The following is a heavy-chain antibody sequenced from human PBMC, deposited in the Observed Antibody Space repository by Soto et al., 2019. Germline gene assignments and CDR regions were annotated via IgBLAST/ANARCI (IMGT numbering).Heavy chain of an antibody. Sequence: EASVKVSCKASGYTFTSYGISWVRQAPGQGLEWMGWISAYNGNTNYAQKLQGRVTMTTDTSTSTAYMELRSLRSDDTAVYYCARDNIVVVPAAMTLMPDYWGQGTLVTVSS. CDR3: ARDNIVVVPAAMTLMPDY. J-gene: IGHJ4*02. V-gene: IGHV1-18*01. CDR1: GYTFTSYG. CDR2: ISAYNGNT. D-gene: IGHD2-2*01.